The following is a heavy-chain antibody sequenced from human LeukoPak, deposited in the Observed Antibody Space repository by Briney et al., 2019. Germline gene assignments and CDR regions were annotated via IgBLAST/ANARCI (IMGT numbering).Heavy chain of an antibody. CDR1: GFTFDDYA. Sequence: GRSLRLSCAASGFTFDDYAMHWVRQAPGKGLEWVSGISWNSGSIGYADSVKGRFTISRDNAKNSLYLQMNSLRAEDTALYYCARIGTNSELDYWGQGTLVTVSS. V-gene: IGHV3-9*01. J-gene: IGHJ4*02. D-gene: IGHD4-23*01. CDR2: ISWNSGSI. CDR3: ARIGTNSELDY.